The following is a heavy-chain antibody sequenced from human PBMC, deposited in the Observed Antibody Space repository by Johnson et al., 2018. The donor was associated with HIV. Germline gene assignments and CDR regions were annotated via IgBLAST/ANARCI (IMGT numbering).Heavy chain of an antibody. J-gene: IGHJ3*02. CDR2: LYSGGST. D-gene: IGHD1-26*01. CDR1: GFTFSSYG. CDR3: AKDRGSYYFYAFDI. V-gene: IGHV3-NL1*01. Sequence: QVQFVESGGGVVQPGGSLRLSCAASGFTFSSYGMHWVRQAPGKGLEWVSVLYSGGSTYYADSVKGRFTISRDNSKNTLYLQMNSLRAEDTAVYYCAKDRGSYYFYAFDIWGQGTMVTVSS.